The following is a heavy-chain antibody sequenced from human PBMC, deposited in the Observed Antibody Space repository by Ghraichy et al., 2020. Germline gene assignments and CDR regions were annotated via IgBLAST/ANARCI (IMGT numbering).Heavy chain of an antibody. Sequence: GGSLRLSCAASGFALSDYWIHWVRQAPGKGLLWVSRIKSDGTDRTYADSVKGRFTISRDNAKNTLYLQMNSLRAEDTAVYYCAREYCRGGRCFFGTGGSHFDYWGQGILVTVSS. CDR2: IKSDGTDR. D-gene: IGHD2-15*01. J-gene: IGHJ4*02. CDR1: GFALSDYW. CDR3: AREYCRGGRCFFGTGGSHFDY. V-gene: IGHV3-74*01.